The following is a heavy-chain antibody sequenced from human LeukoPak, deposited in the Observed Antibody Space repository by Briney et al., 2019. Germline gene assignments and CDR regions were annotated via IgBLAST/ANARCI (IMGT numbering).Heavy chain of an antibody. D-gene: IGHD4-17*01. CDR3: ASVNYVDYGFDY. V-gene: IGHV4-59*04. J-gene: IGHJ4*02. Sequence: PSETLSLPCPVSGGSISSYYWSWIRPPPGKGLEWIAHISYSGSTYYNPSLRSRVTISVDTSKNQFSLKLASMTAADAAIFYCASVNYVDYGFDYWGQGTLVTVSS. CDR2: ISYSGST. CDR1: GGSISSYY.